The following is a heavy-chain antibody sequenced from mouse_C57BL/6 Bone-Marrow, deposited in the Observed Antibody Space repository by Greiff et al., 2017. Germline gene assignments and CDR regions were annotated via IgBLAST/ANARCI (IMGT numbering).Heavy chain of an antibody. D-gene: IGHD1-1*01. Sequence: EVKLVESGGGLVKPGGSLKLSCAASGFTFSSYTMSWVRQTPEKRLEWVATISGGGGNTYYPDSVKGRFTIPRDNAKNTLYLQISSLRSEDTTLYYCARRRNYGSSYDAMDYWGQGTSVTVSS. J-gene: IGHJ4*01. CDR3: ARRRNYGSSYDAMDY. CDR1: GFTFSSYT. CDR2: ISGGGGNT. V-gene: IGHV5-9*01.